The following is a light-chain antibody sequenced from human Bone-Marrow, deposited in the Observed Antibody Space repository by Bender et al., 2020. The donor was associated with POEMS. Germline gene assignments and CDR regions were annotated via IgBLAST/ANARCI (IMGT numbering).Light chain of an antibody. CDR1: SNDLDAFNF. Sequence: QSALTQPGSVSGSPGQSVTVSCTGTSNDLDAFNFISWYPQHPGKAPKLIIYEVSKRPSGFSSRFSGSKSGNTAYLTISGLQAEDEADYYCSSYAGRLTWVFGGGTKVTVL. CDR2: EVS. V-gene: IGLV2-14*01. CDR3: SSYAGRLTWV. J-gene: IGLJ3*02.